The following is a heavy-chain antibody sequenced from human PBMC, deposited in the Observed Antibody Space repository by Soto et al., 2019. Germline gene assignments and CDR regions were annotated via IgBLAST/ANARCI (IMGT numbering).Heavy chain of an antibody. CDR3: ATHPPYGPLDH. D-gene: IGHD4-17*01. J-gene: IGHJ4*02. Sequence: SETPSLTCSFSGGSINSDNNHWGWIRQPPGKGLEWIGNIYYIENTYYNPSLKSRVTISVDTSKNQFSLRLTSVTAADTAVYYCATHPPYGPLDHWGQGTLVTVSS. CDR2: IYYIENT. CDR1: GGSINSDNNH. V-gene: IGHV4-39*01.